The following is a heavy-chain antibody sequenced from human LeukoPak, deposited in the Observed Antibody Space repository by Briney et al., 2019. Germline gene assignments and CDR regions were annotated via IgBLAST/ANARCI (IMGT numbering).Heavy chain of an antibody. CDR1: GGTFSSYA. J-gene: IGHJ5*02. Sequence: GASVKVSCKASGGTFSSYAISWVRQAPGQGLEWMGGIIPIFGTANYAQKFQGRVTITTDESTSTAYMELSSLRSEDTAVYYCAGDRDYYGSGSSKYNWFDPWGQGTLVTVSS. CDR3: AGDRDYYGSGSSKYNWFDP. CDR2: IIPIFGTA. V-gene: IGHV1-69*05. D-gene: IGHD3-10*01.